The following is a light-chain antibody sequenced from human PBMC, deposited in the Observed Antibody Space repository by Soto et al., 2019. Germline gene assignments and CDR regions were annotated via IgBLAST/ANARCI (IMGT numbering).Light chain of an antibody. Sequence: IQLTQSPSSLSASVGDRVTITCRASQGIGSYLAWYQQKPGEAPKLLIFAASTLQSGVPSRFSGSGSGTDFTLTISSLQAEDFATYYCQQLSTYPSTFGGRTKVDIK. CDR2: AAS. CDR1: QGIGSY. CDR3: QQLSTYPST. J-gene: IGKJ4*01. V-gene: IGKV1-9*01.